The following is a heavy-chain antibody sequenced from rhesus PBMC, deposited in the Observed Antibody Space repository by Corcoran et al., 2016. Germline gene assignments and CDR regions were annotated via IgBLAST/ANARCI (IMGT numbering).Heavy chain of an antibody. CDR2: TGGSGGGT. CDR1: GYSISYGYG. D-gene: IGHD6-31*01. CDR3: ARVTGYTRGWDGAYGLDS. Sequence: QVQLQESGPGLVKPSETLSLPCGVSGYSISYGYGWSWIRQSPGKGLVWVGSTGGSGGGTNNNPSLKSRVTISKDTTKNQYSLNLTSVTAADTAVYYCARVTGYTRGWDGAYGLDSWGQGVVVIVSS. V-gene: IGHV4-127*01. J-gene: IGHJ6*01.